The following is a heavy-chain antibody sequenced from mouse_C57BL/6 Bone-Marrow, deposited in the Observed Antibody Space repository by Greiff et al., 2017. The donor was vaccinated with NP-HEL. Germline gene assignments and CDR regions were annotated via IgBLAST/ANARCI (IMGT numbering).Heavy chain of an antibody. Sequence: VQLQQSGGGLVKPGGSLKLSCAASGFTFSSYAMSWVRQTPEKRLEWVATISDGGSYTYYPDNVKGRFTISRDNAKNNLYLQMSHLKAEDTAMYYCARELGPYAMDYWGQGTSVTVSS. D-gene: IGHD4-1*01. CDR1: GFTFSSYA. J-gene: IGHJ4*01. CDR2: ISDGGSYT. CDR3: ARELGPYAMDY. V-gene: IGHV5-4*01.